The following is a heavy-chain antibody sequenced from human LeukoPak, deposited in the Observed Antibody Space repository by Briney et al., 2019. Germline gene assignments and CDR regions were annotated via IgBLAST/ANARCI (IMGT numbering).Heavy chain of an antibody. Sequence: GGSLRLSCAASGFTFSSYWMHWVRRAPGKGLVWVLRVNSDGSSTTYAGSVKGRFTISRDNAKNTLYLQMNSLRAEDTAVYYCARAGYCSSTSCYYYFDYWGQGTLVTVSS. CDR1: GFTFSSYW. CDR2: VNSDGSST. CDR3: ARAGYCSSTSCYYYFDY. J-gene: IGHJ4*02. V-gene: IGHV3-74*01. D-gene: IGHD2-2*01.